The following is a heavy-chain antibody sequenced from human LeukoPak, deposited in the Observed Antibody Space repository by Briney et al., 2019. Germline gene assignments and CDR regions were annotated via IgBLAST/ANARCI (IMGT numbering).Heavy chain of an antibody. V-gene: IGHV1-18*01. J-gene: IGHJ6*02. Sequence: ASVNVPCKASGYTFMKYGFSWVRQAPGQGLEWLGWISTYNGNTKYAEKFQGRVTMTTDTSTSTAYTELRSLRSDDTAVYHCARDPKWEGWNTEGRVMDVWGQGTTVTVSS. D-gene: IGHD1-26*01. CDR3: ARDPKWEGWNTEGRVMDV. CDR2: ISTYNGNT. CDR1: GYTFMKYG.